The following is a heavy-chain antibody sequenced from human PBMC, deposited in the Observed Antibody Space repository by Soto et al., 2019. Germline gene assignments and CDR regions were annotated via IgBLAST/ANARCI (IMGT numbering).Heavy chain of an antibody. Sequence: EVQLLESGGGLVQPGGSLRLSCAASGFTFSSYALSWVRQAPGKGLEWVSAISGSGGSTYYADSLKGRFTISRDNSKNTLYLQMNRLRAEDTAVYYCAKPTLAVAGLYDYYYMDVWGKGTTVTVSS. J-gene: IGHJ6*03. V-gene: IGHV3-23*01. CDR1: GFTFSSYA. CDR3: AKPTLAVAGLYDYYYMDV. D-gene: IGHD6-19*01. CDR2: ISGSGGST.